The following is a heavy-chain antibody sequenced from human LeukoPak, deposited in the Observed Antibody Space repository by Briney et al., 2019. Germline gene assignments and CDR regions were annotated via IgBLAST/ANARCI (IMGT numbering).Heavy chain of an antibody. CDR3: AKDSNDYVWGSYRYTGYFDY. D-gene: IGHD3-16*02. J-gene: IGHJ4*02. CDR1: GFTFSSYG. Sequence: GGSLRLSCAASGFTFSSYGMHWVRQAPGKGLEGVAFIRYDGSNKYYADSVKGRFTISRDNSKNTLYLQMNSLRAEDTAVYYCAKDSNDYVWGSYRYTGYFDYWGQGTLVTVSS. V-gene: IGHV3-30*02. CDR2: IRYDGSNK.